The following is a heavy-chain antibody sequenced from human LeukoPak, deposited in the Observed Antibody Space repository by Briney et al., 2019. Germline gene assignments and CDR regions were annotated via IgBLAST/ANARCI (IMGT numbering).Heavy chain of an antibody. J-gene: IGHJ4*02. V-gene: IGHV3-74*01. CDR2: TRGEGSST. Sequence: GGSLRLSCAASGFTSSSYAMSWVRHAPGKGRGWVSRTRGEGSSTSYAGSEKGRFSLSRDNAQNSLYLRMDRVRAEDPAVYYCAGTYYDFWSGYSPFDYWGQGTLVTVSS. D-gene: IGHD3-3*01. CDR1: GFTSSSYA. CDR3: AGTYYDFWSGYSPFDY.